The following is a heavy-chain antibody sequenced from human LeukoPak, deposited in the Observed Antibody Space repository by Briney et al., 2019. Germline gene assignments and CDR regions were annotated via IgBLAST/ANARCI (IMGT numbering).Heavy chain of an antibody. J-gene: IGHJ4*02. D-gene: IGHD3-16*01. V-gene: IGHV3-23*01. CDR3: AKERRRVDTSMIRSCYFDY. CDR2: ITGDGVTT. CDR1: GFPFSSSA. Sequence: GGSLRLSCAASGFPFSSSAMSWVRQTPANGLEWVSSITGDGVTTYYADSVKGRFTISRDNSKSILFLQMNSLGAEDSASYFCAKERRRVDTSMIRSCYFDYWGQGTPVTVSS.